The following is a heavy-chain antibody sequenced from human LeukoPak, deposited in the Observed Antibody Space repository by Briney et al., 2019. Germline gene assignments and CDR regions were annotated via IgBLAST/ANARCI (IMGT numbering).Heavy chain of an antibody. Sequence: RGSLRLSSAASGFTFSSYWMNWARQAPGKGLEWVASINHNGNVNYYVDSVKGRFTISRDNAKNSLYLQMSNLRAEDTAVYFCARGGGLDVWGQGATVTVSS. D-gene: IGHD3-16*01. CDR1: GFTFSSYW. CDR2: INHNGNVN. CDR3: ARGGGLDV. V-gene: IGHV3-7*03. J-gene: IGHJ6*02.